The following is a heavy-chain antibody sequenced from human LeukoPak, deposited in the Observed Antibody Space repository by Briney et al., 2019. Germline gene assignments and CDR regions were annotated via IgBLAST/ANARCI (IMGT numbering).Heavy chain of an antibody. V-gene: IGHV1-18*01. Sequence: GASVKVSCKASGYTFTNYGISWVRQAPGQGLEWMGWISTYNGDTNYAQKLQDRVTMTTDTSTNTAYMELRSLTSDDTAVYYYARGEHGTTWYVDYWGQGTLVTVSS. CDR3: ARGEHGTTWYVDY. CDR2: ISTYNGDT. D-gene: IGHD1-26*01. CDR1: GYTFTNYG. J-gene: IGHJ4*02.